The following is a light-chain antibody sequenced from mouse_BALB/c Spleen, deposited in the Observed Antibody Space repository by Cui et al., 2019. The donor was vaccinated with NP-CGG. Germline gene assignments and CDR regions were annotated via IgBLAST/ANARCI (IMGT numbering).Light chain of an antibody. J-gene: IGLJ1*01. CDR2: GTN. CDR3: ALWYSNHWV. Sequence: AVVTQESALITSPGETVTLTCRSNTGAVTTSNYANWVQEKPDHLFTGLIGGTNNRAPGAPARFSGSLIGDKAALTITGAQTEDEAIYFCALWYSNHWVFGGGTKLTVL. CDR1: TGAVTTSNY. V-gene: IGLV1*01.